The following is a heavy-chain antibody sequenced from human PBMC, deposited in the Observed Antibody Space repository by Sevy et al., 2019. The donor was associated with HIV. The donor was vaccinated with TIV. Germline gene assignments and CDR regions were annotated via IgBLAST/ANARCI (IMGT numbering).Heavy chain of an antibody. J-gene: IGHJ3*02. CDR1: GYSISSGYY. V-gene: IGHV4-38-2*01. CDR2: IFESGST. Sequence: SETLSLTCAVSGYSISSGYYWGWIRQPPGKGLEWIGSIFESGSTYYNPSLKSRVTISVDTSKNQFSLNLSSVTAADTAVYYCARHVWELLEDDGFDIWGQGTMVTVSS. CDR3: ARHVWELLEDDGFDI. D-gene: IGHD1-26*01.